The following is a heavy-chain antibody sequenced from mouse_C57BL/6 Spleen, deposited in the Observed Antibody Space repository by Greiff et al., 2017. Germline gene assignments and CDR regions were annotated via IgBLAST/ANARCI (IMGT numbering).Heavy chain of an antibody. CDR1: GYSFTDYN. CDR3: ARSGTTVVATDYFDY. V-gene: IGHV1-39*01. CDR2: INPNYGTT. J-gene: IGHJ2*01. D-gene: IGHD1-1*01. Sequence: EVQVVESGPELVKPGASVKISCKASGYSFTDYNMNWVKQSNGKSLEWIGVINPNYGTTSYNQKFKGKATLTVDQSSSTAYMQLNSLTSEDSAVYYCARSGTTVVATDYFDYWGQGTTLTVSS.